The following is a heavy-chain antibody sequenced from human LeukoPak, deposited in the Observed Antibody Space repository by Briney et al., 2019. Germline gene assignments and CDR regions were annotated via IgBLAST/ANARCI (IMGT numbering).Heavy chain of an antibody. J-gene: IGHJ5*01. V-gene: IGHV3-48*03. Sequence: GGSLRLSCAASGFTFSSYEMNWVRQAPGKGLEWVSYVSSGSSTIYYADSVKGRFTGSRDNGNRSLYLHMNSLRAEDTAIYYCARGESSYCSGGCYFASWGQGTLVTISS. D-gene: IGHD2-21*02. CDR2: VSSGSSTI. CDR3: ARGESSYCSGGCYFAS. CDR1: GFTFSSYE.